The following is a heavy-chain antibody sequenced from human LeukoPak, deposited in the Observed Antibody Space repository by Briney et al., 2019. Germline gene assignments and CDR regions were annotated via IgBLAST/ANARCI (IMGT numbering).Heavy chain of an antibody. Sequence: PSETLSLTCAVYGGSFSGYYWSWIRQPPGKGLEWIGEINHSGSTNYNPSLKSRVTISVDTSKNQFSLKLSSVTAADTAVYYCAGSGGLANQGAVFDYWGQGTLVTVSS. CDR2: INHSGST. D-gene: IGHD3-10*01. J-gene: IGHJ4*02. V-gene: IGHV4-34*01. CDR3: AGSGGLANQGAVFDY. CDR1: GGSFSGYY.